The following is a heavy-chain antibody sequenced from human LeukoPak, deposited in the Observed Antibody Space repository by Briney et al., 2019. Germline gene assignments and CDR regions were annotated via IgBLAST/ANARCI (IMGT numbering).Heavy chain of an antibody. Sequence: GGSLRLSCAASGFTFSSYAMSWVRQAPGKGLEWVSAISGSGGSTYYADSVKGRFTISRDNSKNTLYLQMNSLRAEDTAVYYCAKPHIGSYYYDSSGYFDYWGQGTLVTVSS. CDR1: GFTFSSYA. CDR3: AKPHIGSYYYDSSGYFDY. V-gene: IGHV3-23*01. CDR2: ISGSGGST. D-gene: IGHD3-22*01. J-gene: IGHJ4*02.